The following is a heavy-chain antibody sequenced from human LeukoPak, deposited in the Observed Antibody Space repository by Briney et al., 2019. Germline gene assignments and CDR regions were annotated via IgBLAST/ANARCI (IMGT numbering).Heavy chain of an antibody. D-gene: IGHD3-10*01. V-gene: IGHV3-30*03. CDR2: ISYDGSNK. J-gene: IGHJ4*02. CDR3: ARITITRGVHFDY. CDR1: GFTFSSYG. Sequence: GGSLRLSCAASGFTFSSYGMHWVRQAPGKGLEWVAVISYDGSNKYYADSVKGRFTISRDNSKKTLYLQMDSLRPEDTAVYYCARITITRGVHFDYWGQGTLVTVSS.